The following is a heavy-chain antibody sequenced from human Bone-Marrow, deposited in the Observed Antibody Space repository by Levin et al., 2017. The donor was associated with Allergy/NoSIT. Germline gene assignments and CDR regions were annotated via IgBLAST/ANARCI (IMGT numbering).Heavy chain of an antibody. J-gene: IGHJ4*02. CDR1: GFTVSYNY. CDR3: TRGRYGSADQ. D-gene: IGHD4-17*01. CDR2: FYHGDTT. V-gene: IGHV3-53*01. Sequence: QTGGSLRLSCAASGFTVSYNYMNWVRQAPGKGLEWVSIFYHGDTTYYADSVKGRFTISRDNSRDILFLQMNSLRPEDTAVYYCTRGRYGSADQWGQGTLVTVSS.